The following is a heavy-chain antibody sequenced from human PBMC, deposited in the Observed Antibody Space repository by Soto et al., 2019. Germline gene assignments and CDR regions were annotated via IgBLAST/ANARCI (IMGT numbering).Heavy chain of an antibody. CDR3: ATIRVVPAVNWFDP. D-gene: IGHD2-2*01. V-gene: IGHV4-31*03. J-gene: IGHJ5*02. Sequence: SETLSLTCTVSGGSISSGGYYWSWIRQHPGKGLEWIGYIYYSGSTYYNPSLKSRVTISVDTSKNQFSLKLSSVTAADTAVYYCATIRVVPAVNWFDPWGQGTLVTVSS. CDR2: IYYSGST. CDR1: GGSISSGGYY.